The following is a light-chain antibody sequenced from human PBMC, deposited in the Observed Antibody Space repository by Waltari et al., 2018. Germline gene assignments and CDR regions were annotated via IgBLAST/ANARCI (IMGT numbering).Light chain of an antibody. Sequence: SYEVTQPPSVSVSPGQTATITCSGDKVGDKSVCWYQQKAGQSPVLLIYRDNMRPLGIPERFAGSNSGNTATLTISGTQALDEADYHCQAWDSGIVFGGGTKLTVL. V-gene: IGLV3-1*01. J-gene: IGLJ2*01. CDR3: QAWDSGIV. CDR1: KVGDKS. CDR2: RDN.